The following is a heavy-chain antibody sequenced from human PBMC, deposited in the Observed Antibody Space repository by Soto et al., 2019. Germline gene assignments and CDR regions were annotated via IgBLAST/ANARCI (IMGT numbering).Heavy chain of an antibody. CDR3: STEEIVVVTPIITTAYYGMDV. CDR1: GFTFSSYS. J-gene: IGHJ6*02. Sequence: PGGSLRLSGAASGFTFSSYSMSWVHHAPWKGLEWVSAISGSGVSTYYADSVKGRFTISRDNSKNTLYLQMNSLRAEDTAVYYCSTEEIVVVTPIITTAYYGMDVWGQRTTLRLSS. D-gene: IGHD3-22*01. CDR2: ISGSGVST. V-gene: IGHV3-23*01.